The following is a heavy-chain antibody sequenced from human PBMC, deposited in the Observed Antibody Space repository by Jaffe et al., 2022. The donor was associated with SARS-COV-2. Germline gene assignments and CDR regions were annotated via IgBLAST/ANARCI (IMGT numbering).Heavy chain of an antibody. V-gene: IGHV4-39*01. J-gene: IGHJ3*02. CDR2: IYYSGST. CDR3: ARWRSRGEQLAWPDAFDI. D-gene: IGHD6-6*01. CDR1: GGSISSSSYY. Sequence: QLQLQESGPGLVKPSETLSLTCTVSGGSISSSSYYWGWIRQPPGKGLEWIGSIYYSGSTYYNPSLKSRVTISVDTSKNQFSLKLSSVTAADTAVYYCARWRSRGEQLAWPDAFDIWGQGTMVTVSS.